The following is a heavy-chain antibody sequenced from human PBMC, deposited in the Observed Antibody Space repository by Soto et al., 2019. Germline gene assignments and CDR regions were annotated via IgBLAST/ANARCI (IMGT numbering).Heavy chain of an antibody. D-gene: IGHD2-8*01. CDR3: ARTNGAYSNYFDY. J-gene: IGHJ4*02. V-gene: IGHV1-2*02. CDR2: INPNTGHI. Sequence: GASVKVSCKASGYTFTGYYMNWVRQAPGQGLEWMGWINPNTGHIYYADSLKGRFTISRDNAKNSLYLQMNSLRVDDTAVYYCARTNGAYSNYFDYWGQGTLVTVSS. CDR1: GYTFTGYY.